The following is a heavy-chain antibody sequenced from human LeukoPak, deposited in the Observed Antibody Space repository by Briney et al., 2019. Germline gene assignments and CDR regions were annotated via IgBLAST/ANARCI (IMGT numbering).Heavy chain of an antibody. CDR3: VGYPPRRDGYNLYYFDY. D-gene: IGHD5-24*01. Sequence: PSETLSLTCTVSGGSISSSSYYWGWIRQPPGKGLEWIGSIYYSGSTYYNPSLKSRVTISVDTSKNQFSLKLSSVTAADTAVYYCVGYPPRRDGYNLYYFDYWGQETLVTVSS. CDR1: GGSISSSSYY. V-gene: IGHV4-39*07. CDR2: IYYSGST. J-gene: IGHJ4*02.